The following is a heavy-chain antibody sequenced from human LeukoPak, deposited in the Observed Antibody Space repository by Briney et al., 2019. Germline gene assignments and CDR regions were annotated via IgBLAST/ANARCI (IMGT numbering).Heavy chain of an antibody. CDR2: INHSGST. V-gene: IGHV4-34*01. J-gene: IGHJ4*02. CDR3: ARGGVAGTRFFDY. D-gene: IGHD6-19*01. Sequence: SETLSLTCAVYGGSFSGYYWSWIRQPPGKGLEWIGEINHSGSTNYNPSLKSGATISVDTSKNQFSLKLSSVTAADTAVYYCARGGVAGTRFFDYWGQGTLVTVSS. CDR1: GGSFSGYY.